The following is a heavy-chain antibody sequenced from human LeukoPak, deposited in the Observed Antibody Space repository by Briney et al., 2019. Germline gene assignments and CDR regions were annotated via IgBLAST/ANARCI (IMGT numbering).Heavy chain of an antibody. CDR3: AKPGPLYGGNVDY. J-gene: IGHJ4*02. V-gene: IGHV3-23*01. CDR1: GFTFSSYA. D-gene: IGHD4-23*01. CDR2: ISGSGGST. Sequence: GGSLRLSCAASGFTFSSYAMSWVRQAPGKGVEWVSAISGSGGSTYYGDYVKGRFNISRDNSKNTVYVQMNRQRAEDTAVYYCAKPGPLYGGNVDYWGQGTLVTVSS.